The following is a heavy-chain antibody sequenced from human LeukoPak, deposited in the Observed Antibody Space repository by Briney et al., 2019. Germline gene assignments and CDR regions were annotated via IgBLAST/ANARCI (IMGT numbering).Heavy chain of an antibody. V-gene: IGHV4-34*01. J-gene: IGHJ4*02. Sequence: KPSETLSLTCAVYGRSLSIYYWRWTRQPPGKGLEWIGEINHSGSTNYNPSLKGRVTMSLDTYKHQFSLKMNSMTAADTAVYYCAVPSIASYWGQGTLVTVS. CDR1: GRSLSIYY. D-gene: IGHD6-6*01. CDR3: AVPSIASY. CDR2: INHSGST.